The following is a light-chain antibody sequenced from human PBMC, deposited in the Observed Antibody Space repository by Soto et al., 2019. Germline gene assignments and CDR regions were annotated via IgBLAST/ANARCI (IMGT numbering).Light chain of an antibody. CDR1: QTISSW. V-gene: IGKV1-5*01. CDR2: HAS. CDR3: QQYISYS. Sequence: DIQMTQSPSTLSASVRDRVTISCRASQTISSWLAWYQPKPGTAXXVLIYHASNLQSGVPSRFSGSGSGTEFTLTISSLQPDEFATYYCQQYISYSFGQGTKVDIK. J-gene: IGKJ1*01.